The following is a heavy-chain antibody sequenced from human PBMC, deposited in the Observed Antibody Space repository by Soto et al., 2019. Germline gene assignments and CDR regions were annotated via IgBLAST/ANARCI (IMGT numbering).Heavy chain of an antibody. J-gene: IGHJ4*02. CDR3: AKDQYYYDSSGYHLNYFDY. CDR1: GFTFRSYG. D-gene: IGHD3-22*01. Sequence: GGSLRLSCAASGFTFRSYGMHWVRQAPGKGLEWVAVISYDGTNKYYADSVKGRFTISRDNSKNKLYLQMNSLRAEDTAVYYCAKDQYYYDSSGYHLNYFDYWGQGTQVTVYS. CDR2: ISYDGTNK. V-gene: IGHV3-30*18.